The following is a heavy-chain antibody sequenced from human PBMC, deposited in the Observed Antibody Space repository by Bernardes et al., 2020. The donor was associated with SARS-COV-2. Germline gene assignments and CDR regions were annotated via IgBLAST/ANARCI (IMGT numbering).Heavy chain of an antibody. CDR1: GGSMSGFY. Sequence: SETLSLTCAVYGGSMSGFYYTWIRQPPGKGLEYIGDINHAGSTNYNFSLKSRVAISVDTSKSQFSLRLTSLTAADTAVYYCARDSGPYAMDVWGQGTTVTVSS. J-gene: IGHJ6*02. CDR3: ARDSGPYAMDV. V-gene: IGHV4-34*01. CDR2: INHAGST. D-gene: IGHD3-10*01.